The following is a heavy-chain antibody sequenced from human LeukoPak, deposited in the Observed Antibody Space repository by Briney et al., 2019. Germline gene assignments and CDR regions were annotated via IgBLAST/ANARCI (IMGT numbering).Heavy chain of an antibody. CDR1: GGTFSSYV. V-gene: IGHV1-69*13. D-gene: IGHD3-22*01. J-gene: IGHJ4*02. CDR3: ARGYYYDSSGYPRGFDY. Sequence: ASVKVSCKASGGTFSSYVISWVRQAPGQGLEWMGGIIPIFGTANYAQKFQGRVTITADESTSTAYMELSSLRSEDTAVYYCARGYYYDSSGYPRGFDYWGQGTLVTVSS. CDR2: IIPIFGTA.